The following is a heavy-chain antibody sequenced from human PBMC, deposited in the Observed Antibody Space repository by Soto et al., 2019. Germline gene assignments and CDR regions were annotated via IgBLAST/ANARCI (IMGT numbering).Heavy chain of an antibody. CDR3: VKGPAVRGLMGRVNFGMDV. CDR2: IAHDGSNE. V-gene: IGHV3-30*18. J-gene: IGHJ6*02. D-gene: IGHD3-10*01. Sequence: QVQLGESGGGVIQPGRSLRLSCAASGFTFITYGMNWVRQAPGKGLEWVTGIAHDGSNEYYADSVKGRVAISRDSSKNMMYLQMDSLRPDDTAVYYCVKGPAVRGLMGRVNFGMDVWGQGTTVTVSS. CDR1: GFTFITYG.